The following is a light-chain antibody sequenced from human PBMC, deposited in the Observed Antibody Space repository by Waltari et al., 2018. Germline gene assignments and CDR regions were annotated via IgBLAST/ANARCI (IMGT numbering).Light chain of an antibody. J-gene: IGLJ1*01. CDR1: SSDVGGYNY. Sequence: QSALTQPASVSGSPGQSITISCTGTSSDVGGYNYVSWYQQHPGKAPKFMIYDVSNRPSGVSNRFSGSKPGTTASLTISGLQADDEADYYCSSYTSSYTYVFGTGTKVTVL. CDR3: SSYTSSYTYV. CDR2: DVS. V-gene: IGLV2-14*03.